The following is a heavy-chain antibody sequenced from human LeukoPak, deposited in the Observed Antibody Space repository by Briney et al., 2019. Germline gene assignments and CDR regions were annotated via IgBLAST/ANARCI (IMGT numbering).Heavy chain of an antibody. J-gene: IGHJ4*02. CDR2: GST. V-gene: IGHV4-59*08. CDR1: GVSISSHC. Sequence: SETLSLTCTVSGVSISSHCWSWIRQPPRKGLEWIGGSTNHNPSLKSRVTISVDTSKNQFSLKLSSVTAADTAVYYCARHIDGTTRDHWGQGTLVTVSS. D-gene: IGHD1-1*01. CDR3: ARHIDGTTRDH.